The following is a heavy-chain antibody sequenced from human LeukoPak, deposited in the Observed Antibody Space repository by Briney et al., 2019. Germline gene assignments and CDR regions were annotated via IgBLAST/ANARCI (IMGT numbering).Heavy chain of an antibody. Sequence: ASVKVSCKASGYTFTSYGISWVRQAPGQGLEWMGWISAYNGNTNYAQKLQGRVTMTTDTSTSTAYMELRSLRSDDTAVYYCARDGYYDLWSGANWFDPWGQGTLVTVSS. J-gene: IGHJ5*02. CDR1: GYTFTSYG. V-gene: IGHV1-18*01. CDR2: ISAYNGNT. CDR3: ARDGYYDLWSGANWFDP. D-gene: IGHD3-3*01.